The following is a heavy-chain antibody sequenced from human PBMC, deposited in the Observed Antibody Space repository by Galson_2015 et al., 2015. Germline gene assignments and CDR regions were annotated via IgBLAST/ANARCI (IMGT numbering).Heavy chain of an antibody. Sequence: SLRLSCAASGFTFSSYAMSWVRQAPGKGLVWVSAISGSGGSTYYADSVKGRFTISRDNSKNTLYLQMNSLRAEDTAVYYCAKDFSGDPTHFDYWGQGTLVTVSS. D-gene: IGHD4-17*01. CDR3: AKDFSGDPTHFDY. CDR2: ISGSGGST. J-gene: IGHJ4*02. V-gene: IGHV3-23*01. CDR1: GFTFSSYA.